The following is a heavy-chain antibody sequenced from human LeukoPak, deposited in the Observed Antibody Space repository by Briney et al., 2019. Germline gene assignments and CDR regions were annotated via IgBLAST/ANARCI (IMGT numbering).Heavy chain of an antibody. V-gene: IGHV4-59*01. CDR2: IYYSGST. CDR1: GGSISSYY. CDR3: ARVFPGIAVAGTGAFDI. J-gene: IGHJ3*02. Sequence: SETLSLTCTVSGGSISSYYWSWIRQPPGKGLEWIGYIYYSGSTNYNPSLKSRVTISVDTSKNQFSLKLSSVTAADTAVYYCARVFPGIAVAGTGAFDIWGHGTMVTVSS. D-gene: IGHD6-19*01.